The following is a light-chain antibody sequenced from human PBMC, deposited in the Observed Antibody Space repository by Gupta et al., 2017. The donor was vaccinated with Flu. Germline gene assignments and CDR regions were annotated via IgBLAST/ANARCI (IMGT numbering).Light chain of an antibody. V-gene: IGLV3-21*02. Sequence: SYVLPQPPSVSVAPGQTARITCGVNNIRGKSVHWYQQKPGQAPVLVVYDNADRPSGIPERFSGSNSGSTATLTISRVEAGDEADFYCQVWDASADHVVFGGGTRLTVL. J-gene: IGLJ2*01. CDR1: NIRGKS. CDR3: QVWDASADHVV. CDR2: DNA.